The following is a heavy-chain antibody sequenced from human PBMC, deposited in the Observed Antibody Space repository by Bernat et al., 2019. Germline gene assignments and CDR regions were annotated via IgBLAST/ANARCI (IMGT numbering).Heavy chain of an antibody. D-gene: IGHD2-15*01. CDR3: ARDYCSGGNCYSRAPSYYYGMDV. CDR2: ISISNNYI. J-gene: IGHJ6*02. CDR1: GFTFSTYN. V-gene: IGHV3-21*01. Sequence: VQLVESGGGLVKPGGSLRLSCAASGFTFSTYNMNWVRQAPGKGLEWVSSISISNNYIYYADSVKGRFTISRDNANNSRYLQMNSLRAEDTAIYYCARDYCSGGNCYSRAPSYYYGMDVWGQGTTVTVSS.